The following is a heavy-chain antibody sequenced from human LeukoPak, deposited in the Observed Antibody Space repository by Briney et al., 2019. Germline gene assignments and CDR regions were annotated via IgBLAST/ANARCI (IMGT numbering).Heavy chain of an antibody. D-gene: IGHD5-18*01. J-gene: IGHJ4*02. Sequence: GASVKVSCKASGGTFSSYAISWVRQAPGQGLEWMGWISAYNGNTNYAQKLQGRVTMTTDTPTSTAYMELRSLRSDDTAVYYCARLVLYSYGYSFDYWGQGTLVTVSS. CDR2: ISAYNGNT. V-gene: IGHV1-18*01. CDR1: GGTFSSYA. CDR3: ARLVLYSYGYSFDY.